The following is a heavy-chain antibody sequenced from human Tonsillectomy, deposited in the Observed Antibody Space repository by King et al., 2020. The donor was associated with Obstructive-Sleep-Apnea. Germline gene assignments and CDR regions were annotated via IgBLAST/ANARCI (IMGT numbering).Heavy chain of an antibody. CDR2: ISSSSSTI. V-gene: IGHV3-48*04. D-gene: IGHD3/OR15-3a*01. Sequence: VQLVESGGGLVQPGGSLRLSCAASGFTFSSYSMNWVRQAPGKGLEWVSYISSSSSTIYYADSVKGRFTISRDNAKNSLYLQMNSLRAEDTAVYYCARGFLIGHWTTLYPDWFDPWGQGTLVTVSS. CDR1: GFTFSSYS. J-gene: IGHJ5*02. CDR3: ARGFLIGHWTTLYPDWFDP.